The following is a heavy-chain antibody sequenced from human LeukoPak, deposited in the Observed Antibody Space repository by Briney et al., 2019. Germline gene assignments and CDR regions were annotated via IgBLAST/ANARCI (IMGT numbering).Heavy chain of an antibody. V-gene: IGHV4-31*03. J-gene: IGHJ3*02. Sequence: SETLSLTCTVSGGSISSGGYYWSWIRQHPGKGLEWIGYIYYSGSTYYNPSLKSRVTISVDTSKNQFSLKLSSVTAADTAVYYCARDRFCQLRDDAFDIWGQGTMVTVSS. CDR2: IYYSGST. CDR1: GGSISSGGYY. CDR3: ARDRFCQLRDDAFDI. D-gene: IGHD2-2*01.